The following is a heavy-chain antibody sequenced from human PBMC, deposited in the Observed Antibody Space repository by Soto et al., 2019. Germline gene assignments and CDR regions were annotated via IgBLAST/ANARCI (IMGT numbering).Heavy chain of an antibody. CDR1: GFTFSSYA. D-gene: IGHD2-8*01. V-gene: IGHV3-23*01. CDR2: ISGSGGST. Sequence: GSLRLSCAASGFTFSSYAMSWVRQAPGKGLEWVSAISGSGGSTYYADSVKGRFTISRDNSKNTLYLQMNSLRAEDTAVYYCAKLIVLMGYFDYWGQGTLVTVSS. CDR3: AKLIVLMGYFDY. J-gene: IGHJ4*02.